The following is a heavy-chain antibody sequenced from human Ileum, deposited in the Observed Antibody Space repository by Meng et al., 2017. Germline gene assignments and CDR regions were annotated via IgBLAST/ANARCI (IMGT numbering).Heavy chain of an antibody. Sequence: QVQLVESGGGLVKPGRSLRLSWAASGFTFSDFYMGWIRLTPGKGLEWLSYISNTGSTTYSADSVKGRFTISRDNSKNTVDLQMDSLRAEDTAVYYCARDRGVRDLDHWGQGTLVTVSS. CDR1: GFTFSDFY. J-gene: IGHJ4*02. V-gene: IGHV3-11*04. CDR3: ARDRGVRDLDH. D-gene: IGHD3-10*01. CDR2: ISNTGSTT.